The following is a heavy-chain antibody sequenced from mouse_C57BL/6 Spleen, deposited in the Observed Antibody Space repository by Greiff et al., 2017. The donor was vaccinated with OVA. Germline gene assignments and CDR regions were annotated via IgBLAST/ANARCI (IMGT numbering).Heavy chain of an antibody. CDR3: ARDSNYIYAMDY. D-gene: IGHD2-5*01. V-gene: IGHV1-81*01. CDR1: GYTFTSYG. CDR2: IYPRSGNT. Sequence: VMLVESGAELARPGASVKLSCKASGYTFTSYGISWVKQRTGQGLEWIGEIYPRSGNTYYNEKFKGKATLTADKSSSTAYMELRSLTSEDSAVYFCARDSNYIYAMDYWGQGTSVTVSS. J-gene: IGHJ4*01.